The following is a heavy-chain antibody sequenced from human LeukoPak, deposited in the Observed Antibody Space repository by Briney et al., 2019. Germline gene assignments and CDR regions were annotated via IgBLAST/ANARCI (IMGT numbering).Heavy chain of an antibody. V-gene: IGHV1-2*02. CDR3: ARANFLYCSSSTCLFDY. J-gene: IGHJ4*02. CDR1: GYTFTAYY. Sequence: ASVKVSCKASGYTFTAYYMHWVRQAPGQGFEWMGWINPNDGDTNYAQKFQGRVTMTRDTSINTAHMEVSRLRSDDTAVYYCARANFLYCSSSTCLFDYWGQGTLVTVSS. D-gene: IGHD2-2*01. CDR2: INPNDGDT.